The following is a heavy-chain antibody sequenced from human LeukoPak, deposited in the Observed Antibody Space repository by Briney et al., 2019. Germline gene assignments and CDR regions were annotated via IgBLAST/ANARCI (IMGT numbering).Heavy chain of an antibody. CDR2: ISGSGGST. J-gene: IGHJ4*02. V-gene: IGHV3-23*01. CDR1: GFTFSSYA. Sequence: GGSLRLSCAASGFTFSSYAMSWVRQAPGKGLEWVSAISGSGGSTYYADSVKGRFTISRDNSKNTLYLQMNSLRAEDTAVYYCARPTYYDILFFDYWGQGTLVTVSS. D-gene: IGHD3-9*01. CDR3: ARPTYYDILFFDY.